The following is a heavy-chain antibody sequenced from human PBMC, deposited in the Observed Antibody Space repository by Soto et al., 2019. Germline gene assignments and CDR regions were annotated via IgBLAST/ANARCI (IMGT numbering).Heavy chain of an antibody. Sequence: EVQLLESGGNLVQPGGSLRLSCAASGFTFSRHAMSWVRQAPGEGLEWVSTLDAGDTTYYADSVKGRFTISRDNARNTLSPQMNSLRVDDTAVYYCAKDPRAYSTHMGCFSDHWGQGTLVTVSS. J-gene: IGHJ4*02. CDR2: LDAGDTT. V-gene: IGHV3-23*01. CDR1: GFTFSRHA. CDR3: AKDPRAYSTHMGCFSDH. D-gene: IGHD6-13*01.